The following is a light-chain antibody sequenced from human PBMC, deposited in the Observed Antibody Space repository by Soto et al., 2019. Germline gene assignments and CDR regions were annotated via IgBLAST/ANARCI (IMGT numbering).Light chain of an antibody. V-gene: IGKV1-33*01. CDR2: DAS. Sequence: DIQMTQSPSALAASVGDRVTSTCQASQNINNYLNWYQQKPGRAPKLLIYDASNLEAGVPSRFRGSGSGIDFTFTISRLQPEDIATYYCQQYENLPTFGQGTRLEIK. CDR1: QNINNY. CDR3: QQYENLPT. J-gene: IGKJ5*01.